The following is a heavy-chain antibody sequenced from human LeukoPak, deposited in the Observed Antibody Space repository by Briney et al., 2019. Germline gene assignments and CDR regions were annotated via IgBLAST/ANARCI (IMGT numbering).Heavy chain of an antibody. CDR3: ARLVWSGSYYFDY. Sequence: GGSLRLSCAASGFTVSSKYMSWVRQAPGKGPEWVSAISGSGVTTYYVDSVKGRFTISRDNAKNSLYLQMNSLRAEDTAVYYCARLVWSGSYYFDYWGQGTLVTVSS. CDR2: ISGSGVTT. CDR1: GFTVSSKY. V-gene: IGHV3-21*01. J-gene: IGHJ4*02. D-gene: IGHD1-26*01.